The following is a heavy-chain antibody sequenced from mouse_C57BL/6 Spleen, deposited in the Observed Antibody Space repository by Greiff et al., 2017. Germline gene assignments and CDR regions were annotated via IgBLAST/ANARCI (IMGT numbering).Heavy chain of an antibody. CDR1: GFTFSDYY. CDR2: INYDGSST. Sequence: EVHLVESEGGLVQPGSSMKLSCTASGFTFSDYYMAWVRQVPEKGLEWVANINYDGSSTYYLDTLKSRFIISRDNAKNILYLQMSSLKSEDTATYYCARVEDYGEGYALDDWGKGTTVTVSS. V-gene: IGHV5-16*01. J-gene: IGHJ4*01. CDR3: ARVEDYGEGYALDD. D-gene: IGHD2-4*01.